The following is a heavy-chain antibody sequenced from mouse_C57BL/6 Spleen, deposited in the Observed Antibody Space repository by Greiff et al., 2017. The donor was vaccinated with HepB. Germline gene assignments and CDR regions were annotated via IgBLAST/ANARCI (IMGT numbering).Heavy chain of an antibody. CDR3: ARPGGSYAMDY. J-gene: IGHJ4*01. Sequence: VQLVESGGGLVKPGGSLKLSCAASGFTFSDYGMHWVRQAPEKGLEWVAYISSGSSTIYYADTVKGRFTISRDNAKNTLFLQMTSLRSEDTAMYYCARPGGSYAMDYWGQGTSVTVSS. CDR1: GFTFSDYG. V-gene: IGHV5-17*01. CDR2: ISSGSSTI.